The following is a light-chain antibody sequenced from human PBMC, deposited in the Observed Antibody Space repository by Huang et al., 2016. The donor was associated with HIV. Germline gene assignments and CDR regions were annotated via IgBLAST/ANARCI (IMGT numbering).Light chain of an antibody. CDR2: ESS. Sequence: DIQMTQSPSTLAAAVGDRVTISCRASQCITRWLAWYQQKPGKAPKLLIHESSTLETGVPARFSGGGAGTEFTLTINSLQPDDFATYYCQQYNNYPYTFGQGTKLEIK. CDR1: QCITRW. V-gene: IGKV1-5*03. CDR3: QQYNNYPYT. J-gene: IGKJ2*01.